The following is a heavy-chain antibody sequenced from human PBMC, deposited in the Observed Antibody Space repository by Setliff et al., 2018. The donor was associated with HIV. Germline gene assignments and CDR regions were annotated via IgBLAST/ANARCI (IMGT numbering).Heavy chain of an antibody. J-gene: IGHJ5*02. CDR1: GYTFVNHW. V-gene: IGHV5-51*01. CDR2: IYPGDSDT. Sequence: PGESLKISCEGSGYTFVNHWIAWVRQMPGKGPEWMGIIYPGDSDTRYNPSFQGQVTISADKSISTAYLQWSSLKASDTAMYYCARHGRSGYYSSGNWFDPWGQGTLVTVSS. D-gene: IGHD3-22*01. CDR3: ARHGRSGYYSSGNWFDP.